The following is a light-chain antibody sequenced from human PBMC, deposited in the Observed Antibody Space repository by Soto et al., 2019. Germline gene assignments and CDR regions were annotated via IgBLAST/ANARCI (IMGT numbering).Light chain of an antibody. Sequence: DIQMTQSPSTLSASVGDRVTITCRASHSISAWLAWYQHKPGQAPKLLILDASNLETGVPSRFSGTGSDTEFTLTINSLQPDDFATYYCQQYQTHSYTCGPGTKV. CDR2: DAS. CDR3: QQYQTHSYT. CDR1: HSISAW. J-gene: IGKJ2*01. V-gene: IGKV1-5*01.